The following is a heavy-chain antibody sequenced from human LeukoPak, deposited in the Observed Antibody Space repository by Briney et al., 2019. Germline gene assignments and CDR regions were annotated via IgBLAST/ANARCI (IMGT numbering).Heavy chain of an antibody. CDR2: ISSSSGSI. Sequence: GGSLRLSCAASGFTFSSYSMNWVRQAPGKGLEWVSYISSSSGSIYYADSVKGRFTISRDNAKNSLYLQMNSLRAEDTAVYYSAREQPSPTVVTPRYYYYGMVVWGEGTTLTVSS. J-gene: IGHJ6*04. CDR1: GFTFSSYS. CDR3: AREQPSPTVVTPRYYYYGMVV. V-gene: IGHV3-48*01. D-gene: IGHD4-23*01.